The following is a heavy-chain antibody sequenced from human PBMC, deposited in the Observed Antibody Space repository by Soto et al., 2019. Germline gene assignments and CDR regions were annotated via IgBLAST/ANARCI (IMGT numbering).Heavy chain of an antibody. D-gene: IGHD3-22*01. CDR2: MNPSGGST. V-gene: IGHV1-46*03. J-gene: IGHJ6*02. Sequence: QVQLVQSGAEVKKPGASVKVSCKASGYTFTSYYMHWVRQAPGQGLEWMGIMNPSGGSTSYAQKYQGRVTKAWDTYTSTLYLELSSLSSDDTAVYYCALTHSIVVAISPHHYYGMDVWGQGTTVTVSS. CDR1: GYTFTSYY. CDR3: ALTHSIVVAISPHHYYGMDV.